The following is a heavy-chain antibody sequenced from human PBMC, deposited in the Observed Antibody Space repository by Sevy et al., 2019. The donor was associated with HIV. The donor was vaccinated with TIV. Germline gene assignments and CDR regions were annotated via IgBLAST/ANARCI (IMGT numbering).Heavy chain of an antibody. D-gene: IGHD6-13*01. CDR2: IRYDGSNK. Sequence: GGSLRLSCAASGFTFSSYGMHWVRQAPGKGLEWVAFIRYDGSNKYYADSVKGRFTISRDNSKNTLYLQMNSLRAEDTAVYYWAKRPRTPYYSSIDWYFDLWGRGTLVTVSS. CDR3: AKRPRTPYYSSIDWYFDL. V-gene: IGHV3-30*02. CDR1: GFTFSSYG. J-gene: IGHJ2*01.